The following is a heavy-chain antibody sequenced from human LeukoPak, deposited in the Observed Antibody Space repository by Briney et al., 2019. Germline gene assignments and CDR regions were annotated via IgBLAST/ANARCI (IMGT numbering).Heavy chain of an antibody. D-gene: IGHD1-1*01. J-gene: IGHJ4*02. CDR3: ARCTTGKTFGSLREIKKSREIDF. Sequence: AGGSLRLSCAPSGFTFSSYSMNWGRQAPGEGLEWVTSISSGSSYINYADSVRGRFTISRDNAKNSLFLQMDSLRGNDTAVYYCARCTTGKTFGSLREIKKSREIDFWGQGTLVTVSS. CDR1: GFTFSSYS. CDR2: ISSGSSYI. V-gene: IGHV3-21*01.